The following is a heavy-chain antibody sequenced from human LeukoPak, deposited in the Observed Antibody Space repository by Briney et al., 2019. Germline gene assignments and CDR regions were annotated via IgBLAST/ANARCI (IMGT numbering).Heavy chain of an antibody. J-gene: IGHJ5*02. CDR3: ARGPPYCSGGSCYVGWFDP. CDR2: INHSGST. V-gene: IGHV4-34*01. Sequence: MSSETLSLTCAVYSGSFSGHYWSWIRQPPGKGLEWIGEINHSGSTNYNPSLKSRVTISLDTSKNQFSLKLSSVTAADTAVYYCARGPPYCSGGSCYVGWFDPWGQGTLVTVSS. D-gene: IGHD2-15*01. CDR1: SGSFSGHY.